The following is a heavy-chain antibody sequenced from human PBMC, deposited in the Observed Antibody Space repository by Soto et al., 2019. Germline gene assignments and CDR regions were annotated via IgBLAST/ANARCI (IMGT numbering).Heavy chain of an antibody. Sequence: PSETPSLTCTVSGDSISSGAYYWSWIRQHPGKGPEWIGYFYFSGSTYYNPSLKSRVTISVDTSNNQFSLKLSSVTAADTAVYHCAREANYYGSGSYHNWFDPWGQGILVTVSS. D-gene: IGHD3-10*01. V-gene: IGHV4-31*03. J-gene: IGHJ5*02. CDR2: FYFSGST. CDR3: AREANYYGSGSYHNWFDP. CDR1: GDSISSGAYY.